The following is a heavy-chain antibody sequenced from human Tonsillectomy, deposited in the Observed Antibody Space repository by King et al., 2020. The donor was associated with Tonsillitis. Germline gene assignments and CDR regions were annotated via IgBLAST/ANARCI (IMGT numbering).Heavy chain of an antibody. CDR3: AKDRDFWSGYVDY. D-gene: IGHD3-3*01. V-gene: IGHV3-43*02. Sequence: VQLVESGGGVVQPGGSLRLSCAASGFTFDYYAMHWVRQSPGKGLEWVSLISGDGSSTYYADSVKVRFTISRDNSKNSLYLQMNSLITEDTAWYYCAKDRDFWSGYVDYWGQGTLVTVSS. CDR1: GFTFDYYA. CDR2: ISGDGSST. J-gene: IGHJ4*02.